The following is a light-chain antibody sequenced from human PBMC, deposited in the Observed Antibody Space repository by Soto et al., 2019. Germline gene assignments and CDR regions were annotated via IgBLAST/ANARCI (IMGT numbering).Light chain of an antibody. CDR3: ETWDSPLWV. CDR1: SGHSSYI. V-gene: IGLV4-60*02. Sequence: QPVLTQSSSASASLGSSVKLTCTLSSGHSSYIIAWHQQQPGKAPRYLMKVEGSGSYNKGSGVPDRFPGSSSGADRYLTISNLQFEDEADYYCETWDSPLWVFGGGTKLTVL. CDR2: VEGSGSY. J-gene: IGLJ3*02.